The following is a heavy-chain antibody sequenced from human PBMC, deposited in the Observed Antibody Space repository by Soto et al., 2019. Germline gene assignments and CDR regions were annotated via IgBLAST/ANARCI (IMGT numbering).Heavy chain of an antibody. V-gene: IGHV3-23*01. D-gene: IGHD3-22*01. Sequence: EVQLLESGGGLVQPGGSLRLSCAASGFTFSSYAMSWVRQAPGKGLEWVSAISGSGGSTYYADSVKGRFTISRDNSKNTLYLQMNSVRAEDTAVYYCAKDHPYEAGGIVVVRDAFDIWGQGTMVTVSS. CDR3: AKDHPYEAGGIVVVRDAFDI. CDR2: ISGSGGST. J-gene: IGHJ3*02. CDR1: GFTFSSYA.